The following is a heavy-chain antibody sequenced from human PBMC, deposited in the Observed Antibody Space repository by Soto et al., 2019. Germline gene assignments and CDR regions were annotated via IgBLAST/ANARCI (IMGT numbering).Heavy chain of an antibody. D-gene: IGHD2-21*02. CDR2: VGTTSPYI. CDR1: GFSFGIYT. Sequence: EVQLVESGGALVKPGGSLRLSCAASGFSFGIYTMNWVRQAPGKGLEWVASVGTTSPYIYYADSVRGRFTISRDNAKNSLFLQMNSLRAEDTAVYYCARVMCGDCSAYYYYSMDVWGQGTTVTDSS. V-gene: IGHV3-21*01. J-gene: IGHJ6*02. CDR3: ARVMCGDCSAYYYYSMDV.